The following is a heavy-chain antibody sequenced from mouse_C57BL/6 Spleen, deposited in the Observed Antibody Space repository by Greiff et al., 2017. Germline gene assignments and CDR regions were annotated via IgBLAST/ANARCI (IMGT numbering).Heavy chain of an antibody. CDR1: GYSITSGYY. CDR2: ISYDGSN. Sequence: EVKLMESGPGLVKPSQSLSLTCSVTGYSITSGYYWNWIRQFPGNKLEWMGYISYDGSNNYNPSLKNRISITRDTSKNQFFLKLNSVTTEDTATYYCARGVYYDEGFAYWGQGTLVTVSA. CDR3: ARGVYYDEGFAY. D-gene: IGHD2-4*01. J-gene: IGHJ3*01. V-gene: IGHV3-6*01.